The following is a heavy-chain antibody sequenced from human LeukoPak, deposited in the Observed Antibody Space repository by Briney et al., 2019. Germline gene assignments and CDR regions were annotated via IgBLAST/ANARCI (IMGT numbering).Heavy chain of an antibody. J-gene: IGHJ4*02. V-gene: IGHV3-9*01. CDR2: ISWNSGSI. CDR3: AKDPTEYGSSWSGYFDY. D-gene: IGHD6-13*01. Sequence: GGSLRLSCAASGFTFTDYTMHWVRQAPGKGLEWVSGISWNSGSIGYADSVKGRFTISRDNAKTSLYLQMNSLRAEDTALYYCAKDPTEYGSSWSGYFDYWGQGTLVTVSS. CDR1: GFTFTDYT.